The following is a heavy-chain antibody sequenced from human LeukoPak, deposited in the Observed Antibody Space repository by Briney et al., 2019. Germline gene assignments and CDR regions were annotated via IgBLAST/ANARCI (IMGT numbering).Heavy chain of an antibody. D-gene: IGHD3-22*01. CDR3: AREKYDSSGYYLRGNDY. Sequence: SETLSLTYAVYGGSFSVYYWSWIRQPPGKGLEWMGEINHSGSTNYNPSLKSRVTISVETSKNQFSLKLSSVTAADTAVYYCAREKYDSSGYYLRGNDYWGQGTLVTVSS. CDR2: INHSGST. CDR1: GGSFSVYY. V-gene: IGHV4-34*01. J-gene: IGHJ4*02.